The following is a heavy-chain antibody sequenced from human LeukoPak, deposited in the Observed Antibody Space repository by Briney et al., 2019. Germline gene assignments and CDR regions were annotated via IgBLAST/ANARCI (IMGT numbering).Heavy chain of an antibody. CDR3: ARTPPYCSSTSCPPKADWFDP. V-gene: IGHV4-4*02. D-gene: IGHD2-2*01. Sequence: ETLSLTCAVSGGSISSSNWWSWVRQPPGKGLEWIGILYHSWSTNYNPSLKSRVTISVDKSKNQFSLKLSSVTDADTAVYYCARTPPYCSSTSCPPKADWFDPWGQGTLVTVSS. CDR2: LYHSWST. CDR1: GGSISSSNW. J-gene: IGHJ5*02.